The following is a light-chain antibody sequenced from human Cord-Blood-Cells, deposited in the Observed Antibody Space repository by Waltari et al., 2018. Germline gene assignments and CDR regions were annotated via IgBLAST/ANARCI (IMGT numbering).Light chain of an antibody. CDR1: QSVLYSSNNKNY. J-gene: IGKJ2*01. CDR2: WAS. V-gene: IGKV4-1*01. Sequence: DIVMTQSPDSLAVSLGERATINCKSSQSVLYSSNNKNYLAGYQQKPVQPPKLLIYWASTRESGVPDRFSGGGSGTDFTLTISSLQAEDVAVYYCQQYYSTPYTFGQGTKLEIK. CDR3: QQYYSTPYT.